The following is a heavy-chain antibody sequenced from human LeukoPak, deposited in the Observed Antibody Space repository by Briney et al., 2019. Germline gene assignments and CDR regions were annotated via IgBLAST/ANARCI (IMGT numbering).Heavy chain of an antibody. J-gene: IGHJ4*02. D-gene: IGHD1-26*01. Sequence: GGSLRLSCAASGFTFSDYNMRWIRQAPGKGLEWASSISRSGSTKYYADSVKGRFTISRDNAKNSLFLQMNSLRAEDTAVYYCARGGSGSGSYFPSIYFDYWGQGTLVTVSS. CDR1: GFTFSDYN. CDR3: ARGGSGSGSYFPSIYFDY. CDR2: ISRSGSTK. V-gene: IGHV3-11*01.